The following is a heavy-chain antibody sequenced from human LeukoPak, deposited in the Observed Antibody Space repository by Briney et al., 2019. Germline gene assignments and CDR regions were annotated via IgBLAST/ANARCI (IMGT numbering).Heavy chain of an antibody. V-gene: IGHV3-23*01. Sequence: GGSLRLSCAVSGVTFSNYAMNWVRQAPGKGLEWVSSVSGSGIISFYADSVKGRFIISRDNSENTVFLQMNSLTAEDTAVYYCTKGDTSLLRRYYFDLWGQGTLVTVSS. D-gene: IGHD1-26*01. CDR3: TKGDTSLLRRYYFDL. J-gene: IGHJ4*02. CDR2: VSGSGIIS. CDR1: GVTFSNYA.